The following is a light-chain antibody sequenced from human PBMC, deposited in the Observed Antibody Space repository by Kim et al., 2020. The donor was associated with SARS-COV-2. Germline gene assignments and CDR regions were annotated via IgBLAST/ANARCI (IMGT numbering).Light chain of an antibody. CDR1: KLGDKY. V-gene: IGLV3-1*01. CDR2: QDS. CDR3: QAWDSSTVV. Sequence: SVSPGQTASITCSGDKLGDKYACWYQQKPGQSPVLVIYQDSQRPSGIPERFSGSNSGNPATLTISGTQAMDEADYYCQAWDSSTVVFGGGTQLTVL. J-gene: IGLJ2*01.